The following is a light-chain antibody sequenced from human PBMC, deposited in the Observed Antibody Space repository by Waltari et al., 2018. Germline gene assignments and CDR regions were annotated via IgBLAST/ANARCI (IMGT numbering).Light chain of an antibody. CDR1: QGLGSY. CDR2: AAS. J-gene: IGKJ3*01. Sequence: DIQLTQSPSFLSASVGDRVTITCRASQGLGSYLAWYKQKPGTAPKLLIYAASTLQSCVPSRFSGRGSGREFTLTISSLQPEDFATYYCLQLNSYPGSFGPGTKVDVK. V-gene: IGKV1-9*01. CDR3: LQLNSYPGS.